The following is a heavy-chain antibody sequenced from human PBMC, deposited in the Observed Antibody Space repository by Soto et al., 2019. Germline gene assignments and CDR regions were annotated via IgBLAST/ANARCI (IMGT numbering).Heavy chain of an antibody. D-gene: IGHD3-22*01. CDR2: IIPIFGTT. CDR1: GGTFGSDA. V-gene: IGHV1-69*06. J-gene: IGHJ5*02. Sequence: ASVKVSCKASGGTFGSDAITWVRQAPGQGLEWVGRIIPIFGTTNYAQNSQGRVTISADKSTLTSYMELHSLTSDDTALYYCARDRTDSGYYTNWLDPWGQGTQVTVSS. CDR3: ARDRTDSGYYTNWLDP.